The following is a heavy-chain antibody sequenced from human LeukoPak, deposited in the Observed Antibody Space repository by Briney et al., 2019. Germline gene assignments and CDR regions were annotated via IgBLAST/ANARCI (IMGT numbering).Heavy chain of an antibody. V-gene: IGHV1-18*01. CDR2: ISVYSGNT. Sequence: ASVKVSCKASGYTFTSYGINWVRQPPAQGLEWMGWISVYSGNTNYAQKFQGRVTITTDTSTSTAYMDLRSLRSDDTAVYYCARDRGGYYDSSGYVDYWGQGTLVTVSS. CDR3: ARDRGGYYDSSGYVDY. J-gene: IGHJ4*02. CDR1: GYTFTSYG. D-gene: IGHD3-22*01.